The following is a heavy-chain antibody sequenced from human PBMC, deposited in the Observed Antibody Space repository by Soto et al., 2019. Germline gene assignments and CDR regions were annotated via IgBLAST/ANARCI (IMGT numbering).Heavy chain of an antibody. J-gene: IGHJ4*02. CDR1: GGSVSGSNYY. CDR2: IYYSGSA. CDR3: ARERTGDPTFFDY. V-gene: IGHV4-61*01. D-gene: IGHD1-1*01. Sequence: NPSATLSLTCTVSGGSVSGSNYYWSWIRQPPGKGLEWLGYIYYSGSASYNPSLKSRITVSVDTSKNQFSLKLSSVTAADTAVYYCARERTGDPTFFDYWGQGTLVTVSS.